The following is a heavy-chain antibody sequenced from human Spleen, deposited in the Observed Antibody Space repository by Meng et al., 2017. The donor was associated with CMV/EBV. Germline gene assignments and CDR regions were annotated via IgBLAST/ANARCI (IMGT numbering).Heavy chain of an antibody. CDR3: ARGTPYLWPNFDY. CDR1: GYSFTSYW. CDR2: IYPGDSDT. V-gene: IGHV5-51*01. Sequence: GSGYSFTSYWIGWVRQMPGTGLEWMGIIYPGDSDTRYSQSFQGQVTISADKSISTAYLQWSSLKASDTAMYYCARGTPYLWPNFDYWGQGTLVTVSS. D-gene: IGHD3-10*01. J-gene: IGHJ4*02.